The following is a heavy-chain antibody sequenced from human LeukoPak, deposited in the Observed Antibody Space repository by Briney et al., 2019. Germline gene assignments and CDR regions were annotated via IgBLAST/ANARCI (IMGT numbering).Heavy chain of an antibody. Sequence: GGSLRLSCAASGFTFTSYWMQWVRQAPGKRLVWVSRINIDGSSTTYADSVKGRFTISRDNAKNTLYLQMNSLRAEDTAVYYCAREGDDTSGYYQDYWGQGTLVTVSS. CDR2: INIDGSST. J-gene: IGHJ4*02. CDR3: AREGDDTSGYYQDY. D-gene: IGHD3-22*01. V-gene: IGHV3-74*01. CDR1: GFTFTSYW.